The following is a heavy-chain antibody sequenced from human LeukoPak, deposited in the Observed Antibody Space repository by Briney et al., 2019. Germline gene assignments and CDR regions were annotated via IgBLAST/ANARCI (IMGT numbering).Heavy chain of an antibody. V-gene: IGHV4-34*01. CDR2: INHSGST. CDR1: GGSFSGYY. J-gene: IGHJ3*02. Sequence: PSETLSLTCAVYGGSFSGYYWSWIRQPPGKGLEWIGEINHSGSTNYNPSLKSRVTISVDTSKNQFSLKLSSVTAADTAVYYCARGGVLWFGELSRYGPFDIWGQGTMVTVSS. D-gene: IGHD3-10*01. CDR3: ARGGVLWFGELSRYGPFDI.